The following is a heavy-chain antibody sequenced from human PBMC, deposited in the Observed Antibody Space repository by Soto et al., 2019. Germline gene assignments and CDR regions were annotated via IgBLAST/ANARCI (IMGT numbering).Heavy chain of an antibody. Sequence: QVQLVQSGAEVKKPGASVKVSCKASGYTFTGYYMHWVRQAPGQGLEWMGWINPNSGGTNYAQKFQGWVTMTRDTSISTAYMELSRLRSDDPAVYYCARELGDGIAVAADYWGQGTLVTVSS. D-gene: IGHD6-19*01. CDR2: INPNSGGT. V-gene: IGHV1-2*04. CDR1: GYTFTGYY. CDR3: ARELGDGIAVAADY. J-gene: IGHJ4*02.